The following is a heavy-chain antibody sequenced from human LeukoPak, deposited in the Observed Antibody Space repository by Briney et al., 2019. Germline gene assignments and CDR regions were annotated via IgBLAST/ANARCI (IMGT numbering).Heavy chain of an antibody. CDR3: ANFDGDSQAFHI. Sequence: GGSLRLSCAASGFTFNSYSMNWVRQAPGKGLEWVSSISSSSSYIYYADSVKGRFTISRDNAKNSLYLQMNSLKTEDTALYSCANFDGDSQAFHIWGLGTMVIVSS. CDR2: ISSSSSYI. D-gene: IGHD3-9*01. V-gene: IGHV3-21*01. CDR1: GFTFNSYS. J-gene: IGHJ3*02.